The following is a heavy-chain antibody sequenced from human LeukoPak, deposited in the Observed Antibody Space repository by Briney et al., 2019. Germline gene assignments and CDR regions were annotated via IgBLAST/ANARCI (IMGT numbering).Heavy chain of an antibody. CDR3: AKDRGGYGPNVIDY. D-gene: IGHD5-12*01. CDR2: IWYDGSNK. Sequence: PGGSLRLSCAASGFTFSSYGMHWVRQAPGKGLEWVAVIWYDGSNKYYADSVKGRFTISRDNSKNTLYLQMNSLRAEDTAVYYCAKDRGGYGPNVIDYWGQGTLVTVSS. CDR1: GFTFSSYG. V-gene: IGHV3-33*06. J-gene: IGHJ4*02.